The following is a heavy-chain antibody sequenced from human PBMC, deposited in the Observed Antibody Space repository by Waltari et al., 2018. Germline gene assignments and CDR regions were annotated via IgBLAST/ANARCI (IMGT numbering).Heavy chain of an antibody. J-gene: IGHJ6*03. Sequence: EVQLVESGGGLVQPGRSLRLSCAASGFTFDDYTMQLVRQAPGEGLEWVSGITWNSGGIGYADAVKGRFTISRDNAKNSLYLQMDSLRAEDTALYYCAKDIAAAHYYYMDVWGKGTTVTVSS. V-gene: IGHV3-9*01. D-gene: IGHD6-13*01. CDR2: ITWNSGGI. CDR1: GFTFDDYT. CDR3: AKDIAAAHYYYMDV.